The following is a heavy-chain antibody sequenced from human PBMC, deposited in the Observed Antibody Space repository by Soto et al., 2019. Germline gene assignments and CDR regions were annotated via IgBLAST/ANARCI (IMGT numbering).Heavy chain of an antibody. V-gene: IGHV3-21*01. J-gene: IGHJ6*02. Sequence: EVQLVESGGGLVKPGGSLRLSCAASGFTFSSYSMNWVRQAPVKGLEWVSSISSSSSYIYYAHSVKGRFTISKDNAKNPLYLQLNSLRAEDTAVYYCACWSYRYYDGMDVWGQGTTVTVSS. CDR3: ACWSYRYYDGMDV. D-gene: IGHD1-26*01. CDR2: ISSSSSYI. CDR1: GFTFSSYS.